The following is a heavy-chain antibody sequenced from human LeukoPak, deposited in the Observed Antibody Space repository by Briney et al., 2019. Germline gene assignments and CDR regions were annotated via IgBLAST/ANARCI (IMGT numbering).Heavy chain of an antibody. Sequence: SETLSLTCAVYGGSFSGYYWSWIRQPPGKGLEWIGEINHSGSTNYNPSLKSRVTISVDTSKNQFSLKLSPVTAADTAVYYCARRVAAAGAWGQGTLVTVSS. CDR2: INHSGST. CDR3: ARRVAAAGA. J-gene: IGHJ5*02. V-gene: IGHV4-34*01. CDR1: GGSFSGYY. D-gene: IGHD6-13*01.